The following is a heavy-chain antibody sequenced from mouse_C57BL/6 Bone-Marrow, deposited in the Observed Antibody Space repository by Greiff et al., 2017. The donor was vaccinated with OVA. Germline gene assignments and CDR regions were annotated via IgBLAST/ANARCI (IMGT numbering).Heavy chain of an antibody. Sequence: EVHLVESGEGLVKPGGSLKLSCAASGFTFSSYAMSWVRQTPEKRLEWVAYISSGGDYIYYADTVKGRFTISRDNARNTLYLQMSSLESEDTAMYYCTRDRGSSPFAYWGQGTLVTVSA. CDR3: TRDRGSSPFAY. V-gene: IGHV5-9-1*02. D-gene: IGHD1-1*01. CDR2: ISSGGDYI. CDR1: GFTFSSYA. J-gene: IGHJ3*01.